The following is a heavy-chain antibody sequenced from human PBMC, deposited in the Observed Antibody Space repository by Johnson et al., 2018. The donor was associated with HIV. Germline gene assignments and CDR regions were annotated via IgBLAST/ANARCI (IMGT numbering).Heavy chain of an antibody. CDR3: ARESSSWAAGGAFDI. CDR2: ISYDGSNK. V-gene: IGHV3-30-3*01. CDR1: GFTVSSNY. D-gene: IGHD6-13*01. J-gene: IGHJ3*02. Sequence: QVQLVESGGGLVQPGGSLRLSCAASGFTVSSNYMSWVRQAPGKGLEWVAVISYDGSNKYYADSVKGRFTISRDNSKNTLYLQMNSLRAEDTAVYYCARESSSWAAGGAFDIWGQGTMVTVSS.